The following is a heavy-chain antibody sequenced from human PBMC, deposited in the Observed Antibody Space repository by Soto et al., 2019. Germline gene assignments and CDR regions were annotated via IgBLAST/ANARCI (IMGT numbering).Heavy chain of an antibody. CDR1: GFTFSDYY. V-gene: IGHV3-11*01. J-gene: IGHJ4*02. CDR2: ISSSGSTI. Sequence: GGSLRLSGAASGFTFSDYYMSWIRQAPGKGLEWVSYISSSGSTIYYADSVKGRFTISRDNAKNSLYLQMNSLRAEDTAVYYCARARPMRYSSGWYEGDYWGQGTLVTVSS. CDR3: ARARPMRYSSGWYEGDY. D-gene: IGHD6-19*01.